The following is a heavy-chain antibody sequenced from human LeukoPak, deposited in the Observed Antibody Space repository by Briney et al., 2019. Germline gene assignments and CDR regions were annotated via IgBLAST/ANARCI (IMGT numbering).Heavy chain of an antibody. J-gene: IGHJ6*02. D-gene: IGHD4-17*01. CDR3: ARNDYGTFSYYFYGMDI. CDR2: INPNTGGT. V-gene: IGHV1-2*02. Sequence: ASVKVSCKASGYTFSGYYMHWVRQAPGQGLEWMGWINPNTGGTIYAQKFQGRVTMTRDPSVNTAYMELKTLTFDDTAVYYCARNDYGTFSYYFYGMDIWGPGTTVSVSS. CDR1: GYTFSGYY.